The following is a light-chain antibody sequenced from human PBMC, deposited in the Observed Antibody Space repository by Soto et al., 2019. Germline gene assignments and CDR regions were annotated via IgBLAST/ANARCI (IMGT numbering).Light chain of an antibody. CDR1: SSDVGSYNL. J-gene: IGLJ1*01. V-gene: IGLV2-23*02. Sequence: QSVLTQPASVSGSPGQSITISCTGTSSDVGSYNLVSWYQQHPGKAPKLMIYEVSKRPSGVSNRFSGSKSGNTASLTISGLQAEDEADYYCCSYERSTTLVFGNGTKVTVL. CDR3: CSYERSTTLV. CDR2: EVS.